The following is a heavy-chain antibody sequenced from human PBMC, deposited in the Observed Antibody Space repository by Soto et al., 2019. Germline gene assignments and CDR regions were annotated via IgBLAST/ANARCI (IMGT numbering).Heavy chain of an antibody. J-gene: IGHJ3*02. Sequence: GGSLRLSCAASGFTFSSYWMSWVRQAPGKGLEWVANIKQDGSEKYYVDSVKGRFTISRDNAKNSLYLQMNSLRAEDTAVYYCARVYVAGLNSLADYYYDSSAEGWSAFDIWGQGTMVTVSS. D-gene: IGHD3-22*01. CDR1: GFTFSSYW. CDR3: ARVYVAGLNSLADYYYDSSAEGWSAFDI. CDR2: IKQDGSEK. V-gene: IGHV3-7*04.